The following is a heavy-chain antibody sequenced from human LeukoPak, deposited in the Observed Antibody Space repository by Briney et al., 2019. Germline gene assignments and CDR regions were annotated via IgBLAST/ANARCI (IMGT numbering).Heavy chain of an antibody. CDR3: TTVDYGDLTPAASSDY. V-gene: IGHV3-15*01. Sequence: GSLRLSCTASGFSLSKVWMSWVRQAPGQGLEWVGHIKTKTDGGTTEYVAPVRGRFTISRDDSGDTLYLQMNSLKIEDTAVYYCTTVDYGDLTPAASSDYWGQGTLVTVSS. J-gene: IGHJ4*02. CDR2: IKTKTDGGTT. D-gene: IGHD4-17*01. CDR1: GFSLSKVW.